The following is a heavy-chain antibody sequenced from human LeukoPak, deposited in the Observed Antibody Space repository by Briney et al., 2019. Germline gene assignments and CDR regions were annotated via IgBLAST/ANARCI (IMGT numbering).Heavy chain of an antibody. Sequence: MSGGSLRLSCAASGFTFSTYSMNWVRQAPGKGLEWVSCISSRSNYIQYADSVKGRFTIPRDNAKNSLYLQMNSLRAGDTAVYYCARGPTIVVVPAAINVWGQGTTVTVSS. D-gene: IGHD2-2*01. CDR1: GFTFSTYS. V-gene: IGHV3-21*01. CDR3: ARGPTIVVVPAAINV. J-gene: IGHJ6*02. CDR2: ISSRSNYI.